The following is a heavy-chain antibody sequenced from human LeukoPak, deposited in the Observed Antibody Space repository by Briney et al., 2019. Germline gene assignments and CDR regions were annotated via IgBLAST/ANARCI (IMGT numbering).Heavy chain of an antibody. J-gene: IGHJ4*02. CDR1: GFTFSSYW. CDR3: AKPRGGYYFDY. V-gene: IGHV3-7*01. CDR2: IKQYGSEK. D-gene: IGHD3-3*01. Sequence: GGSLRLSCAASGFTFSSYWMSWVRQAPGKGLEWVANIKQYGSEKYYVDSVKGRFTISRDNAKNSLYLQMNSLRPEDTAVYYCAKPRGGYYFDYWGQGTLVTVSS.